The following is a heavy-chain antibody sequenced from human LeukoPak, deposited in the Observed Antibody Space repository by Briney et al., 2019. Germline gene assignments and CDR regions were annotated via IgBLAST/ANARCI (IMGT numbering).Heavy chain of an antibody. CDR2: ISSSSSYI. Sequence: GGSLRLSCAASGFTFSSYSMNWVRQAPGKGLEWVSSISSSSSYIYYADSVKGRFTISRDNAKNSLYLQINSLRAEDTAVYYCARDGKKEVEDQWSYYYYYYMGVWGKGTTVSVSS. CDR3: ARDGKKEVEDQWSYYYYYYMGV. CDR1: GFTFSSYS. J-gene: IGHJ6*03. D-gene: IGHD5-24*01. V-gene: IGHV3-21*01.